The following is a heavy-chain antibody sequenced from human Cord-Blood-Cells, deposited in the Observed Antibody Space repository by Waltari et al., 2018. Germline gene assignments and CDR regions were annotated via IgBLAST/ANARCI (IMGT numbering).Heavy chain of an antibody. J-gene: IGHJ3*02. CDR1: GGTFSSYA. D-gene: IGHD3-16*01. Sequence: QVQLVQSGAEVKKPGSSVKVSCKASGGTFSSYAISWVRQAPGQGLEGMGRIIPILGIANYAQKFQGRVTITADKSTSTAYMELSSLRSEDTAVYYCARENRAGGKGGAFDIWGQGTMVTVSS. CDR2: IIPILGIA. CDR3: ARENRAGGKGGAFDI. V-gene: IGHV1-69*09.